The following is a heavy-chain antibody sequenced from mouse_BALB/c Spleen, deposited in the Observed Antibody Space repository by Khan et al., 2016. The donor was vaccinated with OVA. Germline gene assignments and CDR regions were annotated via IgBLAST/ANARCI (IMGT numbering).Heavy chain of an antibody. CDR1: GFSFSSYS. J-gene: IGHJ3*01. V-gene: IGHV5-6*01. Sequence: EVELVESGGDLVKPGGSLKLSCAASGFSFSSYSMSWVRQTPDKRLEWVATISSGGDYTYYPAIVQGRFTISRDNAKNTLYLQMSSLKSEDTAMYYCASHLTGSFAYWGQGTLVTVSA. D-gene: IGHD4-1*01. CDR2: ISSGGDYT. CDR3: ASHLTGSFAY.